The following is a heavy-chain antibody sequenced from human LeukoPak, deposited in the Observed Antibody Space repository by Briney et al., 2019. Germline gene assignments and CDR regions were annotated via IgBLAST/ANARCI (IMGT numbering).Heavy chain of an antibody. Sequence: GRSLRLSCAASGFTFDDYAMHWVRQAPGKGLEWVSGICGSGGCTYYADSVKGQFTISRDNSKNTVYLQMNSLTADDTAVYYCAKTTVGYSSGRYPGWPADCWGQGTLVTVSS. CDR3: AKTTVGYSSGRYPGWPADC. V-gene: IGHV3-23*01. CDR2: ICGSGGCT. CDR1: GFTFDDYA. J-gene: IGHJ4*02. D-gene: IGHD6-19*01.